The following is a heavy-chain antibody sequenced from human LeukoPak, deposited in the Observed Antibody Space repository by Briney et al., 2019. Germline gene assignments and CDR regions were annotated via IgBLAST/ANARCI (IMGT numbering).Heavy chain of an antibody. CDR3: ARLVRFLEWSRYYYYMDV. CDR2: INHSGST. V-gene: IGHV4-34*01. Sequence: SETLSLTCTVSGGSISNYYWSWIRQPPGKGLEWIGEINHSGSTNYNPSLKSRVTISVDTSKNQFSLKLSSVTAADTAVYYCARLVRFLEWSRYYYYMDVWGKGTTVTVSS. J-gene: IGHJ6*03. CDR1: GGSISNYY. D-gene: IGHD3-3*01.